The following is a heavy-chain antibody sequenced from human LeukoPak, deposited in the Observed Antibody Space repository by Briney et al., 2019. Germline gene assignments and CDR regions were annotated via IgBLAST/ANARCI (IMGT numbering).Heavy chain of an antibody. CDR2: IRYDGSNK. CDR3: AKPDYGSGSYYNQWVFDY. V-gene: IGHV3-30*02. CDR1: GFTFSSYG. D-gene: IGHD3-10*01. J-gene: IGHJ4*02. Sequence: GGSLRLSCAASGFTFSSYGMHWVRQAPGKGLEWVAVIRYDGSNKYYADSVKGRFTISRDNSKNTLYLQMNSLRAEDTAVYYCAKPDYGSGSYYNQWVFDYWGQGTLVTVSS.